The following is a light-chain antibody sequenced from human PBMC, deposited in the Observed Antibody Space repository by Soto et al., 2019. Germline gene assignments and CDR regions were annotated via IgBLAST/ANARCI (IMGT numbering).Light chain of an antibody. CDR3: VSYTSSSTLI. V-gene: IGLV2-14*01. J-gene: IGLJ1*01. CDR1: YTDVGGYNR. Sequence: QSALTQPASVSGSPGQSITISCNGTYTDVGGYNRVSWYQHHAGKGPKMLIFEVDNRPSGISDRFSGSKSGDTASLTISDLPAEDESDYYCVSYTSSSTLIFGSGTKLTVL. CDR2: EVD.